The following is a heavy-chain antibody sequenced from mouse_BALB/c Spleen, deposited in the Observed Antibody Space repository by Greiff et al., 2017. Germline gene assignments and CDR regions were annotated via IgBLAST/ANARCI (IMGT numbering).Heavy chain of an antibody. CDR2: ISSGGST. Sequence: VQLVESGGGLVKPGGSLKLSCAASGFTFSSYAMSWVRQTPEKRLEWVASISSGGSTYYPDSVKGRFTISRDNARNILYLQMSSLRSEDTAMYYCARVITTANWYFDVWGAGTTVTVSS. CDR3: ARVITTANWYFDV. J-gene: IGHJ1*01. CDR1: GFTFSSYA. D-gene: IGHD1-2*01. V-gene: IGHV5-6-5*01.